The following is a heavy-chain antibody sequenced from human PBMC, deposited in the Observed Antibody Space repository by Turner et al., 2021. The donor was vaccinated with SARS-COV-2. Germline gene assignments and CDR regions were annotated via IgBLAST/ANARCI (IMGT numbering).Heavy chain of an antibody. V-gene: IGHV3-21*01. CDR1: GFTFSSYS. J-gene: IGHJ3*02. CDR3: ARARWDYYDSSGYYPNAFDI. D-gene: IGHD3-22*01. CDR2: ISSSSSYI. Sequence: EVQLVESGGGLVKPGGSLRLSCAASGFTFSSYSMNWVRQAPGKGLEWVSSISSSSSYIYYADAVKGRFTISRDNAKNSLYLQMNSLKAEDTAVYYCARARWDYYDSSGYYPNAFDIWGQGTMDTVSS.